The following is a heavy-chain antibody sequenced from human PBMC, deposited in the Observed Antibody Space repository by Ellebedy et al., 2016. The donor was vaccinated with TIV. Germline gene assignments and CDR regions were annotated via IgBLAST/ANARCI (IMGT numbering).Heavy chain of an antibody. J-gene: IGHJ4*02. Sequence: MPSETLSLTCTVSGGSISSSAYYWGWIRQSPGKGLEWIGYIYYTGNTYYNPSLKSQVTISVDTSQNLFSLKLRSVTAADTATYYCARGAAAGDYNFDHWGQGTLVTVSS. D-gene: IGHD6-13*01. CDR3: ARGAAAGDYNFDH. CDR2: IYYTGNT. CDR1: GGSISSSAYY. V-gene: IGHV4-31*01.